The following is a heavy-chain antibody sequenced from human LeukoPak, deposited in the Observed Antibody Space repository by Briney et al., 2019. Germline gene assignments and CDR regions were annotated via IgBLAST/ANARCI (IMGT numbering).Heavy chain of an antibody. CDR1: GFTFSSYW. V-gene: IGHV3-7*01. CDR3: ARAGYSSSWYSVATFDY. CDR2: IKQDGSEK. D-gene: IGHD6-13*01. Sequence: GGSLGLSCAASGFTFSSYWMSWVRQAPGKGLEWVANIKQDGSEKYYVDSVKGRFTISRDNAKNSLYLQMNSLRAEDTAVYYCARAGYSSSWYSVATFDYWSQGTLVTVSS. J-gene: IGHJ4*02.